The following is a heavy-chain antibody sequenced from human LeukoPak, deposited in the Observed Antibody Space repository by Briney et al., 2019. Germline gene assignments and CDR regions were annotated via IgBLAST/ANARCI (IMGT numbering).Heavy chain of an antibody. Sequence: ASAKVSCKVSGYTLTELSMHWVRQAPGKGLEWMGGFDPEDGETIYAQKFQGRVTMTEDTSTDTAYMELSSLRSEDTAVYYCATAGDSSGYYYYWGQGTLVTVSS. D-gene: IGHD3-22*01. CDR3: ATAGDSSGYYYY. CDR1: GYTLTELS. V-gene: IGHV1-24*01. J-gene: IGHJ4*02. CDR2: FDPEDGET.